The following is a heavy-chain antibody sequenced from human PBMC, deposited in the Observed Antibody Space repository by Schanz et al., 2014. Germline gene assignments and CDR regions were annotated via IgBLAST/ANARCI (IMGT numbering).Heavy chain of an antibody. Sequence: QVQLQESGPGLVKPSETLSLTCTVSGDSISGYYWNWIRQPPGKGLEWIAYIYYSGSTSYKPSLKSRVTISGDTSKNQVSLKLSSVTAADTAVYYCARRLRGFDYWGQGSLVTVSS. J-gene: IGHJ4*02. CDR3: ARRLRGFDY. CDR2: IYYSGST. CDR1: GDSISGYY. V-gene: IGHV4-59*01. D-gene: IGHD4-17*01.